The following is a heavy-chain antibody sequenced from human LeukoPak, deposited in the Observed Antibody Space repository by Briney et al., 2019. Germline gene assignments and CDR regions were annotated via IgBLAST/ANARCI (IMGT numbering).Heavy chain of an antibody. J-gene: IGHJ4*02. V-gene: IGHV5-51*01. D-gene: IGHD2-15*01. Sequence: GESLQISCKGSGYSFTSYWIGWVRQMPGKGLEWMGIIYPGESDTRYSPSFQGQVTISADKSISTAYLQWSSLKASDTAMYYCARHMWKDIVGLAANWGQGTLVTVSS. CDR2: IYPGESDT. CDR3: ARHMWKDIVGLAAN. CDR1: GYSFTSYW.